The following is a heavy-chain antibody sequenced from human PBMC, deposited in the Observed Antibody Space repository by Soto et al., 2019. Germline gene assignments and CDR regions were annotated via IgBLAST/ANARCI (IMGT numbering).Heavy chain of an antibody. Sequence: QVQLVQSGAEVKKPGASVKVSCQASGYTFTSYGITCVRQAPGQGLEWMGWISAYNGNTNYAQKLQGRVTMTTDTSTSTADMELRSLRSDDTAVYYCARWSNDYSNYGGRFDPWGQGTLVTVSS. J-gene: IGHJ5*02. D-gene: IGHD4-4*01. CDR3: ARWSNDYSNYGGRFDP. CDR1: GYTFTSYG. V-gene: IGHV1-18*01. CDR2: ISAYNGNT.